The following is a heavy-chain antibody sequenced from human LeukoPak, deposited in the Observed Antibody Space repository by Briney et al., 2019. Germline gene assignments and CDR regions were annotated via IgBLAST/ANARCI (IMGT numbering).Heavy chain of an antibody. V-gene: IGHV4-59*08. J-gene: IGHJ4*02. CDR1: GGSISSYY. D-gene: IGHD3-16*01. CDR2: IHYSGST. CDR3: ASLSNGLGGTARGFFDY. Sequence: SETLSLTCTVSGGSISSYYWSWIRQPPGKGLEWIGHIHYSGSTMYNPSLKSRVTISVNTSKNQFSLKLSSVTAADTAMFYCASLSNGLGGTARGFFDYWGQGSLVTVSS.